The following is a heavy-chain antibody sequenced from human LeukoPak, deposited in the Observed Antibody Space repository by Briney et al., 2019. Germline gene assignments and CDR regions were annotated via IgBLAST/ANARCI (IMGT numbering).Heavy chain of an antibody. CDR3: AKAHGYLDY. CDR1: GFAFSRYG. J-gene: IGHJ4*02. CDR2: ISGSGGNT. V-gene: IGHV3-23*01. Sequence: GGSLRLFCAASGFAFSRYGIVWVRQAPGRGLEWVSGISGSGGNTYYGDSVKGRFTISRDNSKNTVYLQMNSLRAEDTAVYYCAKAHGYLDYWGQGTLATVSS.